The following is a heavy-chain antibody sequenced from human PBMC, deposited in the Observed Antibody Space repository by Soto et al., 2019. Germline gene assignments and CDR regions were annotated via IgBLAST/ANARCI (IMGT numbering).Heavy chain of an antibody. CDR2: ISSSASTI. CDR1: GFTFSNFA. J-gene: IGHJ4*02. Sequence: EVQVVESGGGLVQPGGSLRLSCTASGFTFSNFAMNWVRQAPGKGLECVAYISSSASTIFYAESVKGRFTISRDNAKNSLYLQMNSLTDEDTGVHYCARPSYSSGYYWGQGTLVTVAS. V-gene: IGHV3-48*02. CDR3: ARPSYSSGYY. D-gene: IGHD6-19*01.